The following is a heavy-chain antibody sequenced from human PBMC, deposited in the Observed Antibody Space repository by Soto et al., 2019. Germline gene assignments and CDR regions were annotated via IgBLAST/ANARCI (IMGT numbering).Heavy chain of an antibody. J-gene: IGHJ3*02. CDR2: IYYSGST. CDR3: ARHMVFGVVTPGAFDI. V-gene: IGHV4-39*01. D-gene: IGHD3-3*01. CDR1: GGSISSSSYY. Sequence: QLQLQESGPGLVKPSETLSLTCTVSGGSISSSSYYWGWIRQPPGKGLEWIGSIYYSGSTYYNPSLKSRVTISVDTSKNQFSLKLSSVTAADTAVYYSARHMVFGVVTPGAFDIWGQGTMVTVSS.